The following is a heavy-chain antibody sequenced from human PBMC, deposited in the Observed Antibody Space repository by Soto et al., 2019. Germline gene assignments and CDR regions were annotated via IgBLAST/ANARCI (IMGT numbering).Heavy chain of an antibody. D-gene: IGHD4-17*01. CDR3: ASLIYGDLDY. CDR1: GGSISSSSYY. J-gene: IGHJ4*02. Sequence: QLQLQESGPGLVKPSETLSLTCTVSGGSISSSSYYWGWIRQPPGKGMEWIVSIYYSGSTYYNPSLKSRVTISVDTSKNQFSLKLSSVTAADTAVYYCASLIYGDLDYWGQGTLVTVSS. CDR2: IYYSGST. V-gene: IGHV4-39*01.